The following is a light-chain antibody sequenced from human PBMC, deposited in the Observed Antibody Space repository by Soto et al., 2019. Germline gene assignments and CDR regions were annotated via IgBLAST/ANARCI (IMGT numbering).Light chain of an antibody. CDR3: CAFTSAGTGV. J-gene: IGLJ3*02. CDR2: EDT. V-gene: IGLV2-23*01. CDR1: SSDVGSHPL. Sequence: QSALTQPASVSGSPGQSITISCAGTSSDVGSHPLVSWYQQHPGKAPKLMISEDTKRPSGVSNRFSGSKSGNIASLTISGLQAEDEADYYCCAFTSAGTGVFGGGTKLTVL.